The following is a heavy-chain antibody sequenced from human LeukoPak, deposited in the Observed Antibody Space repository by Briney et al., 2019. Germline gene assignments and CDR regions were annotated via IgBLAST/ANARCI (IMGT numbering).Heavy chain of an antibody. D-gene: IGHD3-10*01. V-gene: IGHV1-24*01. CDR3: ATVPSYTMVRGVLDY. Sequence: ASVKVSCKVSGYTLTELSMHWVRQAPGKGLEWMGGFDPEDGETIYAQKFQGRVTMTEDTSTDTAYMELSSLRSEDTAVYYCATVPSYTMVRGVLDYWGQGTLVTVSS. J-gene: IGHJ4*02. CDR1: GYTLTELS. CDR2: FDPEDGET.